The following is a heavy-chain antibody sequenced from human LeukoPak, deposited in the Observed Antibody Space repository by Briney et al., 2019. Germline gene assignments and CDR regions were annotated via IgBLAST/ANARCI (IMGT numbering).Heavy chain of an antibody. D-gene: IGHD3-22*01. V-gene: IGHV1-46*01. CDR2: INPSGGST. CDR3: ARAKQYYYDSSGYYLDAFDI. CDR1: GHTFTSYY. J-gene: IGHJ3*02. Sequence: ASVKVSCKASGHTFTSYYMHWVRQAPGQGLEWMGIINPSGGSTSYAQKFQGRVTMTRDTSTSTVYMELSSLRSEDTAVYYCARAKQYYYDSSGYYLDAFDIWGQGTMVTVSS.